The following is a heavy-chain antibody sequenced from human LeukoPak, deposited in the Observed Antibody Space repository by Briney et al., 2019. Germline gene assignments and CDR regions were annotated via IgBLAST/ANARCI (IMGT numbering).Heavy chain of an antibody. CDR1: GGSISSSY. J-gene: IGHJ3*02. CDR2: INHSGST. D-gene: IGHD3-22*01. V-gene: IGHV4-34*01. CDR3: ERSPYYYDSSGYSRAFDI. Sequence: SETLSLTCSVSGGSISSSYWSWIRQPPGKGLEWIGEINHSGSTNYNPSLKSRVTISIDTSKNQFSLKLSSVTAADTAVYYCERSPYYYDSSGYSRAFDIWGQGTMVTVSS.